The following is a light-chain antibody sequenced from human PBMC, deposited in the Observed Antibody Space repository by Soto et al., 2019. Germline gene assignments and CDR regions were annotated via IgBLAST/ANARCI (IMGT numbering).Light chain of an antibody. V-gene: IGLV4-69*01. Sequence: QLVLTQSPSASASLGASVKLTCTLSSGHSSYAIAWHQQQPEKGPRYLMKLNSDGSHFKGDGIPDRFSGSSSGAERYLTISSLQSEEEADYYCQTWGTGIVIFGGGTKLTVL. CDR1: SGHSSYA. J-gene: IGLJ2*01. CDR2: LNSDGSH. CDR3: QTWGTGIVI.